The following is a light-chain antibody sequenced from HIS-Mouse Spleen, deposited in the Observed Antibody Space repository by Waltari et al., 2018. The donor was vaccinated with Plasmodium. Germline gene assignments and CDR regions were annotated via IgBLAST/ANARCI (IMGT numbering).Light chain of an antibody. J-gene: IGLJ3*02. CDR1: ALPKKY. CDR2: EDS. V-gene: IGLV3-10*01. Sequence: SYELTQPPSVSVSPGQTARITCSGDALPKKYAYWYQQKSGQAPVLVIYEDSKRPSGSHGRFSGSSSGTMATLTSSGAQVEDEADYYCYSTDSSGNHRVFGGGTKLTVL. CDR3: YSTDSSGNHRV.